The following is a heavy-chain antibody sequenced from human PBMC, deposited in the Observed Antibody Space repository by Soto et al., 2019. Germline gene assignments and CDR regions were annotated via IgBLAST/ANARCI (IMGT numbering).Heavy chain of an antibody. CDR2: ISAYNGNT. V-gene: IGHV1-18*03. D-gene: IGHD6-19*01. CDR1: GYTFTSYG. CDR3: ARDGSDSSGWYYYYGMVV. Sequence: ASVKVSCKASGYTFTSYGISWVRQAPGQGLEWMGWISAYNGNTNYAQKLQGRVTMTTDTSTSTAYMELRSLRSDDMAVYYCARDGSDSSGWYYYYGMVVWGQGTTVTVSS. J-gene: IGHJ6*02.